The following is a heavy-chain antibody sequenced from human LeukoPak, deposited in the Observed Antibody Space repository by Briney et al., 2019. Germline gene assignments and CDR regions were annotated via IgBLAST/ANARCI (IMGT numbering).Heavy chain of an antibody. Sequence: ASVKVSCKASGYTFTGYYMHWVRQAPGQGLEWMGWINPNSGGTNYAQKFQGRVTMTRDTSISTAYMELSRLRSDDTAVYYCARDIPPDSYGGYWGQGTLVTVSS. CDR2: INPNSGGT. D-gene: IGHD5-18*01. CDR3: ARDIPPDSYGGY. V-gene: IGHV1-2*02. CDR1: GYTFTGYY. J-gene: IGHJ4*02.